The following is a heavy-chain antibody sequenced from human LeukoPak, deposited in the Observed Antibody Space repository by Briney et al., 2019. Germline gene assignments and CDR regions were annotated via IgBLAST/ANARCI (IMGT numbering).Heavy chain of an antibody. J-gene: IGHJ6*02. CDR3: ARDVLRIFANYDILTVYGMDV. D-gene: IGHD3-9*01. CDR1: GYTFTGYY. CDR2: INPNSGGT. V-gene: IGHV1-2*06. Sequence: GASVKVSCKASGYTFTGYYMHWVRQAPGQGLEWMGRINPNSGGTNYAQKFQGRVTMTRDTSISTAYMELSRLRSDDTAVYYCARDVLRIFANYDILTVYGMDVWGQGTTVTVSS.